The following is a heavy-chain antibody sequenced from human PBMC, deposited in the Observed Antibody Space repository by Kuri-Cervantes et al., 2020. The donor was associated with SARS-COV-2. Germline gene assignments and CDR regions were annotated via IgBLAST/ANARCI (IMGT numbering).Heavy chain of an antibody. CDR2: IYYNGST. J-gene: IGHJ6*02. CDR3: ARDVQGYSYGSGYYYYGMDV. D-gene: IGHD5-18*01. Sequence: ESLKISCTVSGGSISSYYWSWIRQPPGKGLEWIGYIYYNGSTNYNPSLKSRVTISVDTSKNQFSLKLSSVTAADTAVYYCARDVQGYSYGSGYYYYGMDVWGQGTTVTVSS. CDR1: GGSISSYY. V-gene: IGHV4-59*01.